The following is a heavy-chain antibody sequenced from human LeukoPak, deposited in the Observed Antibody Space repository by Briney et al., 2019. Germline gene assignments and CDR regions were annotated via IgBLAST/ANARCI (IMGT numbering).Heavy chain of an antibody. CDR1: GFTLSGSA. CDR2: IKQDGSEK. Sequence: GGSLRLSCAASGFTLSGSAMHWVRQAPGKGLEWVANIKQDGSEKYYVDSVKGRFTISRDNAKNSLYLQMNSLRAEDTAVYYCARAISGYYRYWGQGTLVTVSS. CDR3: ARAISGYYRY. V-gene: IGHV3-7*01. J-gene: IGHJ4*02. D-gene: IGHD3-3*01.